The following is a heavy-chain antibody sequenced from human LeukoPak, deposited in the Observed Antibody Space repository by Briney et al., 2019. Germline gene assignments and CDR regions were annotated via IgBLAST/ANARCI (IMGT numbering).Heavy chain of an antibody. J-gene: IGHJ4*02. CDR2: IYPGDSDT. Sequence: GESLKISCKGSGYSFTSYWIGWVRQMPGKGLEWMGIIYPGDSDTGYSPSFQGQVTISADKSISTAYLQWSSLKASDTAMYYCARHTYDSSGYYYLIDYWGQGTLVTVSS. CDR1: GYSFTSYW. V-gene: IGHV5-51*01. CDR3: ARHTYDSSGYYYLIDY. D-gene: IGHD3-22*01.